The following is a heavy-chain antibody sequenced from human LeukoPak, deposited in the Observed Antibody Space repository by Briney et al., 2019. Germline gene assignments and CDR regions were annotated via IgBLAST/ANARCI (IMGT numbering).Heavy chain of an antibody. V-gene: IGHV4-34*01. CDR1: GGSFSGHY. CDR3: ATIFIVGATYYYFDY. J-gene: IGHJ4*02. Sequence: SETLSLTCAVYGGSFSGHYWSWIRQPPGKGLEWIGSIYYSGSTYYNPSLKSRVTISVDTSKNQFSLKLSSVTAADTAVYYCATIFIVGATYYYFDYWGQGTLVTVSS. CDR2: IYYSGST. D-gene: IGHD1-26*01.